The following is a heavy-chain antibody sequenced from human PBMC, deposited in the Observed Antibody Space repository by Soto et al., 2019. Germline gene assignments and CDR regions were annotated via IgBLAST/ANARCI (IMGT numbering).Heavy chain of an antibody. J-gene: IGHJ6*02. CDR1: GGTFSSYA. D-gene: IGHD1-1*01. CDR2: IIPIFGTA. CDR3: AGCEVSRTAYYDGMDV. V-gene: IGHV1-69*12. Sequence: QVQLVQSGAEVKKPGSSVKVSCKASGGTFSSYAISWVRQAPGQGLEWMGGIIPIFGTANYAQKFQGRVTITADESKSTAYMGSSSLRSEDTGVYYCAGCEVSRTAYYDGMDVSCQGTTVTVSS.